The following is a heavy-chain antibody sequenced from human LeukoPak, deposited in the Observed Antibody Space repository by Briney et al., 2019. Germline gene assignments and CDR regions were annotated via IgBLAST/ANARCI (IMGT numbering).Heavy chain of an antibody. CDR1: GFTFSSYW. V-gene: IGHV3-7*04. CDR2: IYQDGSEK. Sequence: GGSLRLSCAASGFTFSSYWMSWVRQAPGKGLEWVANIYQDGSEKYYVDSVKGRFTISRDNAKNSLYLQMNSLRAEDTAVYYCARVDPGSYLMFYYVDFWGQGTLVTVSS. CDR3: ARVDPGSYLMFYYVDF. J-gene: IGHJ4*02. D-gene: IGHD3-10*01.